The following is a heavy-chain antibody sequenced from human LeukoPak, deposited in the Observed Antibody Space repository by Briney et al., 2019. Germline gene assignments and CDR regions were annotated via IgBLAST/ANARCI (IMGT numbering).Heavy chain of an antibody. CDR2: ISDSGGRT. CDR3: AKRGVVIRVILVGLHNEAYYFDS. CDR1: GITLGYYG. D-gene: IGHD3-22*01. V-gene: IGHV3-23*01. J-gene: IGHJ4*02. Sequence: GGSLRLSCAVSGITLGYYGMSWVRQAPGKGLEWVAGISDSGGRTNYADSVKGRFTISRDNPKYTLYLQMNSLRAEDTAVYFCAKRGVVIRVILVGLHNEAYYFDSWGQGALVTVSS.